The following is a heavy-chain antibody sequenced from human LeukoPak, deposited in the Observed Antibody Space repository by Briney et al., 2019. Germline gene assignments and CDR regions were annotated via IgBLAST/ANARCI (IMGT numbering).Heavy chain of an antibody. CDR3: AKGGGYSGSYGSYYYYMDV. CDR2: ISGSGGST. J-gene: IGHJ6*03. V-gene: IGHV3-23*01. CDR1: GFTFSSYA. Sequence: PGRSLRLSCAASGFTFSSYAMSWVRQAPGKGLEWVSAISGSGGSTYYADSVKGRFTISRDNSKNTLYLQMNSLRAEDTAVYYCAKGGGYSGSYGSYYYYMDVWGKGTTVTVSS. D-gene: IGHD1-26*01.